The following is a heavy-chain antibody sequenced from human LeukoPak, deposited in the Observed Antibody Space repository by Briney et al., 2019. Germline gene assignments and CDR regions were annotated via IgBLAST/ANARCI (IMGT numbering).Heavy chain of an antibody. V-gene: IGHV4-31*03. CDR3: ARGGGRLMNPFDP. CDR1: GGSISSGGYY. J-gene: IGHJ5*02. Sequence: PSETLSLTCTVSGGSISSGGYYWSWLRQHPGQGLEWIGYIYYSGSTNYSPALKSRVTISADTSKNQFSLNLSSVTAADTAVYYCARGGGRLMNPFDPWGQGTLVTVSS. CDR2: IYYSGST. D-gene: IGHD1-14*01.